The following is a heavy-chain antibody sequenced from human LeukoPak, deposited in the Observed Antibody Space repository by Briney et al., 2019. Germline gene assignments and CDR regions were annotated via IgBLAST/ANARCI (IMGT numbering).Heavy chain of an antibody. V-gene: IGHV4-34*01. CDR3: ARGGYPGWFDP. J-gene: IGHJ5*02. Sequence: SETLSLTCAVYGGSFSGCYWSWIRKPPGKGLEWIGEINHSGSTNYTPSLKSRVTISVDTSKDQFSLKLNSVTAADTAVYYCARGGYPGWFDPWGQGTLVTVSS. D-gene: IGHD5-18*01. CDR2: INHSGST. CDR1: GGSFSGCY.